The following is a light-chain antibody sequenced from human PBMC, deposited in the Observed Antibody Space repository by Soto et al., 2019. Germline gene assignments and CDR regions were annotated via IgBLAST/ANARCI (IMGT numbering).Light chain of an antibody. Sequence: DIVMTQSPESLAVSLGERATINCKSSQNGLYSSNNKNYLAWYQQKPGQPPKLLIYWASTRESGVPDRFSGSGSGKDFSLTIGSLQAEDVAVYYCQQYYTTPRTCGPGTKLEIK. J-gene: IGKJ2*01. CDR1: QNGLYSSNNKNY. CDR3: QQYYTTPRT. CDR2: WAS. V-gene: IGKV4-1*01.